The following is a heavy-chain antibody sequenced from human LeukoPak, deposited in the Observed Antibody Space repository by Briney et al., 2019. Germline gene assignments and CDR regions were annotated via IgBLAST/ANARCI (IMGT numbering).Heavy chain of an antibody. CDR3: ARAATYSSPPDY. J-gene: IGHJ4*02. CDR2: IYSGGST. D-gene: IGHD5-18*01. CDR1: GFTVSSNY. V-gene: IGHV3-53*01. Sequence: GGSLRLSCAASGFTVSSNYMSWVRQAPGKGLEWVSVIYSGGSTYYADSVKGRFTISRDNSKNTLYLQMNSLRAEDTAVYYCARAATYSSPPDYWGQGTVVTVSS.